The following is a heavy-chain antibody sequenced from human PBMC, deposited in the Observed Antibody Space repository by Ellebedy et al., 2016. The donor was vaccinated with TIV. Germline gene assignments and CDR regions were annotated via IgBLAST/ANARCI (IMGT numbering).Heavy chain of an antibody. J-gene: IGHJ4*02. CDR1: RFTFDDYT. CDR2: ISWDGGST. CDR3: AKASNYFKCDY. Sequence: GESLKISCAASRFTFDDYTMHWVRQAPGKGLEWVSLISWDGGSTYYADSVKVRFTISRDNSKNSLYLQMNSLRTEDTALYYCAKASNYFKCDYWGQGTLVTVSS. D-gene: IGHD2/OR15-2a*01. V-gene: IGHV3-43*01.